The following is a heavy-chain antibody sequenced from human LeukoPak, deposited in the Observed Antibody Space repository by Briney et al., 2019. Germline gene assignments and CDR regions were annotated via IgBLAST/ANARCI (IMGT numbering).Heavy chain of an antibody. CDR3: ARGGRPYSSSWYDY. Sequence: GGSLRLSCAASGFTFSSYAMHWVRQAPGKGLEYVSAISSNGGSTYYANSVKGRFTISRDNSKNTLYLQMGSLRAEDMAAYYCARGGRPYSSSWYDYWGQGTLVTVSS. D-gene: IGHD6-13*01. J-gene: IGHJ4*02. V-gene: IGHV3-64*01. CDR2: ISSNGGST. CDR1: GFTFSSYA.